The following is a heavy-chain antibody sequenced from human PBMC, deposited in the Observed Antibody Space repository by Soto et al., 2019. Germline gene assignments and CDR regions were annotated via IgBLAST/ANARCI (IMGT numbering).Heavy chain of an antibody. CDR1: GFTFDDYA. D-gene: IGHD2-15*01. CDR3: AKTRYCSGGSCYSFDY. CDR2: ISWNSGSI. J-gene: IGHJ4*02. Sequence: DVQLVESGGGLVQPGRSLRLSCAASGFTFDDYAMHWVRQAPGKGLEWVSGISWNSGSIGYADSVKGRFTISRDNAKNSLYLQMNSLRAEDTALYYCAKTRYCSGGSCYSFDYWGQGTLVTVSS. V-gene: IGHV3-9*01.